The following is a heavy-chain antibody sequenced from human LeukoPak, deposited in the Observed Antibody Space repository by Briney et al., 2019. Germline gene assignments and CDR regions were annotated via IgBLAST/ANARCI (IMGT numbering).Heavy chain of an antibody. CDR1: GFTFSTHG. CDR3: ARDSTYYYDSGSSGPHYFDN. Sequence: GGSLRLSCVVSGFTFSTHGFHWVRQAPGKGLEWVSVIWHDGGRKEYADSVRGRFTISRDNSKNTLYLQLNSLRPEDTAVYYCARDSTYYYDSGSSGPHYFDNWGQGTLVTVSS. D-gene: IGHD3-10*01. CDR2: IWHDGGRK. J-gene: IGHJ4*02. V-gene: IGHV3-33*01.